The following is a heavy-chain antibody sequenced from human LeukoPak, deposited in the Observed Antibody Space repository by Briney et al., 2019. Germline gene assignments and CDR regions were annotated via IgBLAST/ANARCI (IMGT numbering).Heavy chain of an antibody. Sequence: GASVMVSCRASGYSITSYDINWVRQAAGQGLEWVGWMNSDSGNTGYARKVQGRVTLTRDTSINTAYMEVNSLTTEDTAVYYCARGGTLVRGVAILYGMDVWGQGTTVTVSS. CDR2: MNSDSGNT. CDR3: ARGGTLVRGVAILYGMDV. CDR1: GYSITSYD. V-gene: IGHV1-8*01. J-gene: IGHJ6*02. D-gene: IGHD3-10*01.